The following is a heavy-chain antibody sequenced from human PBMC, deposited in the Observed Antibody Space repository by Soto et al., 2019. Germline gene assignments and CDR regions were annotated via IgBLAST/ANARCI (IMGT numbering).Heavy chain of an antibody. J-gene: IGHJ4*02. CDR3: ARVEDCSGGSCYFDY. CDR1: GGTFSSYA. Sequence: QVQLVQSGAEVKKPGSSVKVSCKASGGTFSSYAISWVRQAPGQGLEWMGGIIPIFGTANYAQKFQGRVTITADESTSTAYLELSSLRSEDTAVYYCARVEDCSGGSCYFDYWGQGTLVTVSS. V-gene: IGHV1-69*01. D-gene: IGHD2-15*01. CDR2: IIPIFGTA.